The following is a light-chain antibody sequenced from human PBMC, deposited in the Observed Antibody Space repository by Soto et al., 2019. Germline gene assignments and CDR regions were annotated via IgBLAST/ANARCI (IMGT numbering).Light chain of an antibody. J-gene: IGKJ4*01. CDR1: QSISSY. Sequence: DIQMTQSPSSLSASVGDRVTITCRASQSISSYLNWYQQKPGKAPKLLIYAASSLQSGGPSRFSGSGSGTDFTLTISSLQPEGFATYDCQQSYSTPLTFGGGTKVEIK. CDR2: AAS. CDR3: QQSYSTPLT. V-gene: IGKV1-39*01.